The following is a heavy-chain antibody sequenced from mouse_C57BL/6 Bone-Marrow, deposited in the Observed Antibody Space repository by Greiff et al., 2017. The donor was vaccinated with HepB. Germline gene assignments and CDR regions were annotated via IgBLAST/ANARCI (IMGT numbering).Heavy chain of an antibody. V-gene: IGHV2-9*01. CDR1: GFSLTSYG. D-gene: IGHD1-1*01. J-gene: IGHJ1*03. CDR3: AKRVSYYGSSHGYFDV. CDR2: IWGGGST. Sequence: QVQLKESGPGLVAPSQCLSISCTVSGFSLTSYGVDWVRQPPGKGLEWLGVIWGGGSTNYNSALMSRLSTSKDNSKSQVFLKMNSLQTDDTAMYYCAKRVSYYGSSHGYFDVWGTGTTVTVSS.